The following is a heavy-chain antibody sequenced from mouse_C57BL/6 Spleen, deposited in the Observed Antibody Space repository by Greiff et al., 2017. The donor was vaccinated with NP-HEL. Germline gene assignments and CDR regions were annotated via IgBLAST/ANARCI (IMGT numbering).Heavy chain of an antibody. J-gene: IGHJ1*03. Sequence: EVKLVESGGDLVKPGGSLKLSCAASGFTFSSYGMSWVRQTPDKRLEWVATISSGGSYTYYPDSVKGRFTISRDNAKNTLYLQMSSLKSEDTAMYYCARQGNYYGSSLYWYFDVWGTGTTVTVSS. CDR3: ARQGNYYGSSLYWYFDV. CDR2: ISSGGSYT. CDR1: GFTFSSYG. V-gene: IGHV5-6*01. D-gene: IGHD1-1*01.